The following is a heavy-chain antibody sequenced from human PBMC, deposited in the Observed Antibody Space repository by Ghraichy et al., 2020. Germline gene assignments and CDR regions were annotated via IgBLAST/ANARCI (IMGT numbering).Heavy chain of an antibody. CDR2: ISSSSSTI. V-gene: IGHV3-48*02. Sequence: GESLNISCAASGFTFSSYSMNWVRQAPGKGLEWVSYISSSSSTIYYADSVKGRFTISRDNAKNSLYLQMNSLRDEDTAVYYCAREGKWELLGYYYGMDVWGQGTTVTVSS. CDR1: GFTFSSYS. J-gene: IGHJ6*02. D-gene: IGHD1-26*01. CDR3: AREGKWELLGYYYGMDV.